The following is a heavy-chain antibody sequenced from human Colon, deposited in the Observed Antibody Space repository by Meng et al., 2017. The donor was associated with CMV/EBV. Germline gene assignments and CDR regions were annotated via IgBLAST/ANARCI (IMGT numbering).Heavy chain of an antibody. D-gene: IGHD3-10*01. V-gene: IGHV3-23*01. J-gene: IGHJ4*02. Sequence: GGSLRLSCAASGFTFSSYAMSWVRQAPGKGLEWVSVIGGTGTITHYADSVKGRFAISRDNSTNTLYLEMNSLRADDTALYFCAKNGAWFRADSWGQGTPVTVSS. CDR3: AKNGAWFRADS. CDR2: IGGTGTIT. CDR1: GFTFSSYA.